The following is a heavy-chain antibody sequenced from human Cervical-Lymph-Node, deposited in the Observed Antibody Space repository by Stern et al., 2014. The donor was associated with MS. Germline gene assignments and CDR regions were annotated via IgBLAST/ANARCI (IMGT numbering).Heavy chain of an antibody. J-gene: IGHJ4*01. V-gene: IGHV4-31*03. CDR2: SSYSGSA. Sequence: QVQLQESGPRVVKPSQTLSLSCTVSGGSVNDGGHYWTWIRQHPGKGLEWIGYSSYSGSAIYSPSLKSRVTISLDTSKNHFSLNMTSVTAADTAMYFCASSGSYARYYFDLWGQGTLVTVSS. D-gene: IGHD1-26*01. CDR1: GGSVNDGGHY. CDR3: ASSGSYARYYFDL.